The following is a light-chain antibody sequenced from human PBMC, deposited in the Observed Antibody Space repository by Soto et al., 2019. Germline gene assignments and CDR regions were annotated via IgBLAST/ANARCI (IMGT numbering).Light chain of an antibody. Sequence: DIMMTQTPLSSPVILGQPASISFRSSQRLVHSDGNTYLSCLQQRPGQPARLLIYKVSKRFSGVPDRFSGSGAGTDFTLKSRRVEAEDVGVYDCTQVTQFLTFGGGTKVDIK. CDR1: QRLVHSDGNTY. CDR2: KVS. J-gene: IGKJ4*01. CDR3: TQVTQFLT. V-gene: IGKV2-24*01.